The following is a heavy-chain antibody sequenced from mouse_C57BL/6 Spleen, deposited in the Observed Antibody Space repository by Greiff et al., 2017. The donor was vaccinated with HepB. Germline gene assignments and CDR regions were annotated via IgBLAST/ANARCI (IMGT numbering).Heavy chain of an antibody. V-gene: IGHV2-5*01. Sequence: VQLQQSGPGLVQPSQSLSITCTASGFSLTSYGVHWVRQSPGKGLEWLGVIWSGGSTDYNAAIMSRLSITKDNSKSQVFFKMNSLRADDTAIYYCAKGGVRRAMDYWGQGTSVTVSS. J-gene: IGHJ4*01. CDR3: AKGGVRRAMDY. D-gene: IGHD2-13*01. CDR1: GFSLTSYG. CDR2: IWSGGST.